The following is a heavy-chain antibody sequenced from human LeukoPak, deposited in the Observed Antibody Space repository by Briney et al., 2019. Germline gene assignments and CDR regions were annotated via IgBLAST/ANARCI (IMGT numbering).Heavy chain of an antibody. CDR2: ISSSSSYI. CDR1: GFTFSSYS. D-gene: IGHD6-13*01. Sequence: GGSLRLSCAASGFTFSSYSMNWVRQAPGKGLEWVSSISSSSSYIYYADSVKGRFTISRDNAKNSLYLQMNSLRAEDTAVYYRATLGQQLVEGDDALDIWGQGTMVTVSS. V-gene: IGHV3-21*01. J-gene: IGHJ3*02. CDR3: ATLGQQLVEGDDALDI.